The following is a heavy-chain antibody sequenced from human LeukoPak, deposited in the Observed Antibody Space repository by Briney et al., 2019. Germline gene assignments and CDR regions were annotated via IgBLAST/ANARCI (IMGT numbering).Heavy chain of an antibody. D-gene: IGHD3-9*01. Sequence: SVKVSCKTSGYTFINSYMHWVRQARRLQVEWMGWINPNSGATHYAPKFQARVTMTRDTSLTTVYMDLTWLTADDTAVYYCARAFSFDHELFDYWGQGTLVTVSS. CDR3: ARAFSFDHELFDY. CDR2: INPNSGAT. J-gene: IGHJ4*02. CDR1: GYTFINSY. V-gene: IGHV1-2*02.